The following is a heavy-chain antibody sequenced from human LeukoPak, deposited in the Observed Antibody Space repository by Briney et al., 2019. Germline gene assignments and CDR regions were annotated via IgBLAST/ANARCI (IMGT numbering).Heavy chain of an antibody. CDR1: GGSFSGYQ. Sequence: PSETLSLTCAVYGGSFSGYQWSWIRQPPGKGLEWIGEINYGGSTNYNPSLKSRVTISVDTSKNQFSLKVHSVTAADTAVYYCARGQCSGSYPRDWGQGTLVTVSS. D-gene: IGHD1-26*01. J-gene: IGHJ4*02. V-gene: IGHV4-34*01. CDR3: ARGQCSGSYPRD. CDR2: INYGGST.